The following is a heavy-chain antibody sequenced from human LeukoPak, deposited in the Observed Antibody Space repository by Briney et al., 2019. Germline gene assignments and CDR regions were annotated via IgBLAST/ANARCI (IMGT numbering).Heavy chain of an antibody. J-gene: IGHJ5*02. V-gene: IGHV4-59*01. CDR1: GGSMSSYW. D-gene: IGHD5-24*01. Sequence: SETLSLTCTVSGGSMSSYWWSWIRQPPGKGLEWIGSIYYIGRTNYNPSLKSRATISVDTSKNQFSLKLTSVTAADTAVYYCARRSRDGYNFWFDPWGQGTLVTVSS. CDR3: ARRSRDGYNFWFDP. CDR2: IYYIGRT.